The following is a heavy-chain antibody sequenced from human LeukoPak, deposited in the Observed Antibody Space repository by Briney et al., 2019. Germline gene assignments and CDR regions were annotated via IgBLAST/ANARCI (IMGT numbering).Heavy chain of an antibody. CDR2: IYPGDSDT. V-gene: IGHV5-51*01. D-gene: IGHD6-6*01. Sequence: GESLKISCKGSGYSFTSYWIGWVRQMPGRGLEWMGIIYPGDSDTRYSPSFQGQVTISADKSISTAYLQWSSLKASDTAMYYCARQLEKGVSSSPDYYYYMDVWGKGTTVTVSS. J-gene: IGHJ6*03. CDR3: ARQLEKGVSSSPDYYYYMDV. CDR1: GYSFTSYW.